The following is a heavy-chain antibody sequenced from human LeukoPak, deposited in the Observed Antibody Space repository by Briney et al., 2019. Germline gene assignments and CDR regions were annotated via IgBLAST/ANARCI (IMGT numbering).Heavy chain of an antibody. CDR2: INHSGST. CDR1: GGSISSSSYY. V-gene: IGHV4-39*07. Sequence: PSETLSLTCTVSGGSISSSSYYWRWIRQPPGTGLEWIGEINHSGSTNYNPSLKSRVTISVDTSKNQFSLKLSSVTAADTAVYYCASRTYYYDSRGSGSIKNWGQGTLVTVSS. CDR3: ASRTYYYDSRGSGSIKN. D-gene: IGHD3-22*01. J-gene: IGHJ4*02.